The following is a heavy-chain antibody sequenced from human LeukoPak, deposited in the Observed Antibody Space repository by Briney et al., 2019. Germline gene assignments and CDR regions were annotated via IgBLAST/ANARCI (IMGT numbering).Heavy chain of an antibody. J-gene: IGHJ4*02. CDR1: GFTFTSYW. D-gene: IGHD3-16*01. V-gene: IGHV3-7*01. CDR3: ARGRRGDY. Sequence: GGSLRLSCAASGFTFTSYWMSWVRQAPGKGPEWVANIKQDGSEKYYVDSVKGRFTISRDNAKNSVYLQMSSLRAEDTAVYYCARGRRGDYWGQGTLVTVSS. CDR2: IKQDGSEK.